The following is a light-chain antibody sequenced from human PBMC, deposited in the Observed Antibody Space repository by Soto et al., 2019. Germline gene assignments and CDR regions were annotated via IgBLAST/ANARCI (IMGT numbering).Light chain of an antibody. V-gene: IGLV2-14*01. CDR2: EVS. CDR3: SSYTSSSTWV. CDR1: SSDVGGYNY. Sequence: QSVLTQPASVSGSPGQSITISCTGTSSDVGGYNYVSWYQQHPGKAPKLMIYEVSNRPSGVSNRFSVSKSGNTASLTISGLQAEDEADYYCSSYTSSSTWVFGGGTKVTVL. J-gene: IGLJ3*02.